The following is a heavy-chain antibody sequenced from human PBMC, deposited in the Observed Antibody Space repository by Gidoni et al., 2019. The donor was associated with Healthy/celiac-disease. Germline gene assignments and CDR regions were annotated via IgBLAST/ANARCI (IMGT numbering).Heavy chain of an antibody. J-gene: IGHJ6*02. D-gene: IGHD2-2*01. CDR3: AKGFLVGEDYYGMDV. CDR1: GFTSSSYG. V-gene: IGHV3-30*18. CDR2: ISYDGSNK. Sequence: QVQLVESGGGVVQPGRSLRLSCAASGFTSSSYGMHWVRQAPGKGLEWVAVISYDGSNKYYADSVKGRFTISRDNSKNTLYLQMNSLRAEDTAVYYCAKGFLVGEDYYGMDVWGQGTTVTVSS.